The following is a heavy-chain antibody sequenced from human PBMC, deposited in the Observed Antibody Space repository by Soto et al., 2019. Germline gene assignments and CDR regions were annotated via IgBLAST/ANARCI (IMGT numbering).Heavy chain of an antibody. J-gene: IGHJ4*02. V-gene: IGHV1-69*13. Sequence: ASVKVSCKASGGTFSSYAISWVRQAPGQGLEWMGGIIPIFGTANYAQKFQGRVTITADESTSTAYMELSSLRSEDTAVYYCAREGTYYDFWSGYYFFDYWRQGTLVTVSS. D-gene: IGHD3-3*01. CDR2: IIPIFGTA. CDR1: GGTFSSYA. CDR3: AREGTYYDFWSGYYFFDY.